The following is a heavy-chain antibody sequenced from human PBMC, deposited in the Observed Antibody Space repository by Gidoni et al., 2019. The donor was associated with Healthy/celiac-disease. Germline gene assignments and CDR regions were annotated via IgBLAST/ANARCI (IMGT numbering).Heavy chain of an antibody. J-gene: IGHJ3*01. D-gene: IGHD1-26*01. CDR3: AKVVGATFAL. Sequence: EVQLVESGGGLVQPARSLRLSCAASGFTFDDYAMHWVRQAPGKGLEWVSGISWNSGSIGYADSVKGRFTISRDNAKNSLYLQMNSLRAEDTALYYCAKVVGATFALWGQGTMVTVSS. CDR1: GFTFDDYA. CDR2: ISWNSGSI. V-gene: IGHV3-9*01.